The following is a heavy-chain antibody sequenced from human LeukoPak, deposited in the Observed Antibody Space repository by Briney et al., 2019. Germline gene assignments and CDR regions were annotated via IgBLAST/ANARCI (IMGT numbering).Heavy chain of an antibody. CDR3: ARDLPETTVTACLDY. J-gene: IGHJ4*02. D-gene: IGHD4-17*01. CDR1: GYTFTSYG. Sequence: GASVKVSCKASGYTFTSYGISWVRQAPGQGLEWMGWISAYNGNTNYAQKPQGRVTMTTDTSTSTAYMELRSLRSDDTAVYYCARDLPETTVTACLDYWGQGTLVTVSS. CDR2: ISAYNGNT. V-gene: IGHV1-18*01.